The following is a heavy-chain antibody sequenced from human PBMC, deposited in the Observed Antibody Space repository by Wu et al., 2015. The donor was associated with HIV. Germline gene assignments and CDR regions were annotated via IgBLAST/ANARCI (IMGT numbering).Heavy chain of an antibody. V-gene: IGHV1-8*01. J-gene: IGHJ5*02. CDR2: MNPNSGNR. CDR1: GYTFTAYD. Sequence: QVQVVQSGAEVKKPGASVKVSCKASGYTFTAYDIHWVRQAIGQGLEWMGWMNPNSGNRRFAQKFQGRVTMTRNTSTTTAYMNLISLTSDDTAVYYCAKGNYDFWAAHFADNWFGPWGQGTLVTVSS. CDR3: AKGNYDFWAAHFADNWFGP. D-gene: IGHD3-3*01.